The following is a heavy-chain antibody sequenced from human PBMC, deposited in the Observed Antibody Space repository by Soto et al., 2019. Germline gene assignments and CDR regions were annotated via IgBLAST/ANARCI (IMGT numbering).Heavy chain of an antibody. J-gene: IGHJ6*02. CDR1: GGTFGNSA. CDR2: IIPIFPTP. V-gene: IGHV1-69*12. Sequence: QVQLVQSGAEVKKPGSSVTVSCKASGGTFGNSAISWVRQAPGQGLEWMGGIIPIFPTPDYAQKFQGRVTSTADESTTTAYMEVSSLRSEETADYSCARDKDRQQSDGNYYYGIDVWGQGTMVTVSS. CDR3: ARDKDRQQSDGNYYYGIDV.